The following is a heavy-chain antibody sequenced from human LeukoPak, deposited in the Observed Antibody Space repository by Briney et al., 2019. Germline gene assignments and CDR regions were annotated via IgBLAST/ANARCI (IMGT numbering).Heavy chain of an antibody. V-gene: IGHV4-39*01. Sequence: SETLSLTCTVTGGSISSGDYYWSWIRQPPGKGLERIASIYSGGMTFYNPSLKSRLTISADTSRNHFSLRLTSVTAADTALYFCARHFDHPTAYFDSWGQGSLVSVSS. D-gene: IGHD1-14*01. CDR3: ARHFDHPTAYFDS. CDR1: GGSISSGDYY. CDR2: IYSGGMT. J-gene: IGHJ4*02.